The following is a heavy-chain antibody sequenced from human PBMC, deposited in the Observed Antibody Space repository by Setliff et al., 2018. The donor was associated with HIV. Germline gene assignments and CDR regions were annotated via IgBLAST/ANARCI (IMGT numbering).Heavy chain of an antibody. Sequence: NPSETLSLTCTVSGGSISTGVYYWSWIRQPADKALEWIGRISASGSTNYNPSLESRVTLSIDTSNNQFSLKLTSVTAADTAVYYRARVYSRSWFFFDHWGQGILVTVSS. V-gene: IGHV4-61*02. CDR3: ARVYSRSWFFFDH. J-gene: IGHJ4*02. CDR2: ISASGST. D-gene: IGHD6-13*01. CDR1: GGSISTGVYY.